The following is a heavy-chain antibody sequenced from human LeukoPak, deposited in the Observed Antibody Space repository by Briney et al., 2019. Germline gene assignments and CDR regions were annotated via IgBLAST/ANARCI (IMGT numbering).Heavy chain of an antibody. J-gene: IGHJ4*02. V-gene: IGHV3-15*01. CDR2: IKSKTDGGTT. D-gene: IGHD1-7*01. CDR1: GFTFSNAW. CDR3: TTDWTGTTPDY. Sequence: GGSLRLSCAASGFTFSNAWMSWVRQAQGKGLEWVGRIKSKTDGGTTDYAAPVKGRFTISRDDSKNTLYLQMNSLKTEDTAVYYCTTDWTGTTPDYWGQGTLVTVSS.